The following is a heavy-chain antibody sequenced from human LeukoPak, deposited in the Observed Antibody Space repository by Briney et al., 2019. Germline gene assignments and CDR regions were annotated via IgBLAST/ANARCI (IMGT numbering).Heavy chain of an antibody. D-gene: IGHD3-9*01. CDR2: ISSSGDTI. Sequence: GGSLRLSCAASGFTFSSYEMNWVRQAPGKGLEWVSYISSSGDTIYYADSVRGRFTISRDNAKNSLYLQMNSLRAEDTAVYYCARALLDYDILTGYPPSYFDYWGQGTLVTVSS. V-gene: IGHV3-48*03. CDR3: ARALLDYDILTGYPPSYFDY. CDR1: GFTFSSYE. J-gene: IGHJ4*02.